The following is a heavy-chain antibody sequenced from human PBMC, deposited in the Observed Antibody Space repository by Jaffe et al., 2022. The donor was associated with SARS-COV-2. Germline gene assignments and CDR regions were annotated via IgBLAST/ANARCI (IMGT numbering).Heavy chain of an antibody. CDR3: ARWPGLGIAAADTYNWFDP. CDR2: INHSGST. V-gene: IGHV4-34*01. CDR1: GGSFSGYY. J-gene: IGHJ5*02. D-gene: IGHD6-13*01. Sequence: QVQLQQWGAGLLKPSETLSLTCAVYGGSFSGYYWSWIRQPPGKGLEWIGEINHSGSTNYNPSLKSRVTISVDTSKNQFSLKLSSVTAADTAVYYCARWPGLGIAAADTYNWFDPWGQGTLVTVSS.